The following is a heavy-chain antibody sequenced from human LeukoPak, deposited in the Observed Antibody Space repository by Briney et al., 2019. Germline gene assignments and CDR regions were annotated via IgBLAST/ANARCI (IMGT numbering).Heavy chain of an antibody. D-gene: IGHD5-12*01. V-gene: IGHV3-23*01. J-gene: IGHJ4*02. CDR3: AKDPAPNPYSGDDYHFDY. CDR2: IGGSGSRT. CDR1: GFTFSSYV. Sequence: PVGSLRLSCAASGFTFSSYVISWVRQAPGKGLGWFSGIGGSGSRTYYVDSVKARFTISSDNSKNTLYLQMNSLRAEHTAVYYCAKDPAPNPYSGDDYHFDYWGQGTLVTVSS.